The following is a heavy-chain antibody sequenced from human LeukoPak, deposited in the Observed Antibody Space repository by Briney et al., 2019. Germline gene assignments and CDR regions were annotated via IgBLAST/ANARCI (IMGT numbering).Heavy chain of an antibody. V-gene: IGHV1-69*13. J-gene: IGHJ5*02. CDR3: ARLGVYMVRGVSWFDP. CDR1: GGTFSSYA. D-gene: IGHD3-10*01. Sequence: SVKVSCKASGGTFSSYAISWVRQAPGQGLEWMGGIIPIFGTANYAQKFQGRVTITADESTSTAYMELSSLRSEDTAVYYCARLGVYMVRGVSWFDPWGQGTLVTVSS. CDR2: IIPIFGTA.